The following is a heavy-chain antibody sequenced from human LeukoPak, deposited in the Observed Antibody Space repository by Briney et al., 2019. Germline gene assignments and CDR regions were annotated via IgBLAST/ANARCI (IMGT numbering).Heavy chain of an antibody. D-gene: IGHD3-10*01. J-gene: IGHJ4*02. CDR2: IWYDGTNK. V-gene: IGHV3-33*08. CDR3: ARDGVTMVRGIPYYFDY. Sequence: GGSLRLSCAASGFTFSSYAMHWVRQAPGKGLEWVAVIWYDGTNKYYADSVKGRFTISRDNSKNTLCVQMNSLRAEDTAVYYCARDGVTMVRGIPYYFDYWGQGTLVTVSS. CDR1: GFTFSSYA.